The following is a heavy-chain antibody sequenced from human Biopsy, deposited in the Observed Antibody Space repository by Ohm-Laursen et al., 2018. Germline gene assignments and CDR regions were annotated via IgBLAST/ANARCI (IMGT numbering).Heavy chain of an antibody. CDR1: GGTLSNYG. D-gene: IGHD3-9*01. J-gene: IGHJ1*01. V-gene: IGHV1-69*06. Sequence: SVKVSCNAPGGTLSNYGVNWVRQAPGQGLEWLGGNIPILGTGNYAQKFQDRVTVAADTSTSTATMELRSLRSDDTAVYYCATKLTGYFHHWGQGTLVIVSS. CDR2: NIPILGTG. CDR3: ATKLTGYFHH.